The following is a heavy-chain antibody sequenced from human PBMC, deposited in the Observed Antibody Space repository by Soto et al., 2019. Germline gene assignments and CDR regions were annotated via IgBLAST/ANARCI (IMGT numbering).Heavy chain of an antibody. J-gene: IGHJ6*02. D-gene: IGHD3-22*01. CDR3: TRDPGYTYYYDSSVFPGGMDV. CDR1: GYTFTSYG. Sequence: QVPLVQSGAEVKKPGASVKVSCKASGYTFTSYGISWVRQAPGQGLEWMGWISAYIGNTNYAQKLQGRVTMTTDTSTRAAYMELRRLTSDDTAFYCSTRDPGYTYYYDSSVFPGGMDVWGQGTTVTVSS. CDR2: ISAYIGNT. V-gene: IGHV1-18*01.